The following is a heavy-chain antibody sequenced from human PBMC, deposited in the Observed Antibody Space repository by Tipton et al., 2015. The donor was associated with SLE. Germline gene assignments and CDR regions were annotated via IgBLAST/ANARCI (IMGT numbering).Heavy chain of an antibody. CDR2: IYPGDSDT. CDR3: ARQGTYDFWSGYPLGWFDP. D-gene: IGHD3-3*01. J-gene: IGHJ5*02. V-gene: IGHV5-51*01. Sequence: QLVQSGAEVKKPGESLKISCKGSGYSFTSYWIGWVRQMPGKGLEWMGIIYPGDSDTRYSPSFQGQVTISADKSISTAYLQWSSLKASDTAMYYCARQGTYDFWSGYPLGWFDPWGQGTLVTVSS. CDR1: GYSFTSYW.